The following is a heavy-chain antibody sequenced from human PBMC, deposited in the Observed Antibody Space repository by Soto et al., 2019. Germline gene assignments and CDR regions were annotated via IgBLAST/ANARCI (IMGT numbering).Heavy chain of an antibody. Sequence: QVQLQESGPGLVKPSETLSLTCTVSGGSVSSGSYYWSWIRQPPGKGLEWIGYIYYSGSTNYNPSLESRVTISVDTSKNQFSLKLSSVTAADTAVYYCARDRPPGGWFDPWGQGTLVTVSS. CDR1: GGSVSSGSYY. CDR3: ARDRPPGGWFDP. V-gene: IGHV4-61*01. J-gene: IGHJ5*02. CDR2: IYYSGST. D-gene: IGHD6-6*01.